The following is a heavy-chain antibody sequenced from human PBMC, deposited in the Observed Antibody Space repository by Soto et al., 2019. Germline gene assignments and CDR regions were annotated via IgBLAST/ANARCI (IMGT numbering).Heavy chain of an antibody. V-gene: IGHV4-39*01. CDR2: IYYSGST. J-gene: IGHJ4*02. Sequence: PSETLSLTCTVSGGSISSSSYYWGWIRQPPGKGLEWIGSIYYSGSTYYNPSLKSRVTISVDTSKNQYSLKLSSVTAADTAVYYCARTHTRISRSFDYWGQGTLVTVSS. CDR3: ARTHTRISRSFDY. CDR1: GGSISSSSYY. D-gene: IGHD3-3*02.